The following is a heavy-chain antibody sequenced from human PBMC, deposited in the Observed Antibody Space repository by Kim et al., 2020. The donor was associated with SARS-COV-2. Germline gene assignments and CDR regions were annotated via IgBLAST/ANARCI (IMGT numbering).Heavy chain of an antibody. CDR2: IKSKTDGGTT. CDR1: GFTFSNAW. D-gene: IGHD3-10*01. Sequence: GGSLRLSCAASGFTFSNAWMSWVRQAPGKGLEWVGRIKSKTDGGTTDYAAPVKGRFTISRDDSKNTLYLQMNSLKTEDTAVYYCTTVTALGYYGSGSYYPYYYYYMDVWGKGTTVTVSS. CDR3: TTVTALGYYGSGSYYPYYYYYMDV. J-gene: IGHJ6*03. V-gene: IGHV3-15*01.